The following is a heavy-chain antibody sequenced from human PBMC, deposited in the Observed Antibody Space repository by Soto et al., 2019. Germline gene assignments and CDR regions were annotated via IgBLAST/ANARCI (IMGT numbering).Heavy chain of an antibody. CDR1: GFTFSSYE. V-gene: IGHV3-48*03. CDR2: ISSSGSTI. J-gene: IGHJ6*02. CDR3: ARSYSSSWHYYYYGMDV. Sequence: GGSLRLSCAASGFTFSSYEMNWVRQAPGKGLEWVSYISSSGSTIYYADSVKGRFTISRDNAKNSLYPQMNSLRAEDTAVYYCARSYSSSWHYYYYGMDVWGQGTTVTVSS. D-gene: IGHD6-13*01.